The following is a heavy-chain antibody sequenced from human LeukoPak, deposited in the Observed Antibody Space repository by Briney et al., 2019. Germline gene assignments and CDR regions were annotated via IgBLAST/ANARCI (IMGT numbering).Heavy chain of an antibody. Sequence: ASVKVSCKDSGYTFTSYGISWVRQAPGQGLEWMGWISAYNGNTTYAQKLQGRVTMTTDPSTSTAYMELRSLRSDDTAVYYCARVGLRITMIVVVISAFDIWGQGTMVTVPS. D-gene: IGHD3-22*01. CDR1: GYTFTSYG. CDR2: ISAYNGNT. V-gene: IGHV1-18*01. J-gene: IGHJ3*02. CDR3: ARVGLRITMIVVVISAFDI.